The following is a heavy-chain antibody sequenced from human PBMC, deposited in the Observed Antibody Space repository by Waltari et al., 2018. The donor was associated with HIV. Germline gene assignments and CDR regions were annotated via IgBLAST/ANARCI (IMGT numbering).Heavy chain of an antibody. CDR2: ISGSGGGT. J-gene: IGHJ6*03. V-gene: IGHV3-23*04. CDR3: ARGAKAGPYYHYYLDV. CDR1: GFTFRTSD. D-gene: IGHD6-13*01. Sequence: QLAESGGGLLHPGESLRLSCVASGFTFRTSDMNWIRQTPEKGLEWISTISGSGGGTNYAASVKGRFTVSRDNSQNTLYLQMTTLRADDTATYYCARGAKAGPYYHYYLDVWGKGTTVTVS.